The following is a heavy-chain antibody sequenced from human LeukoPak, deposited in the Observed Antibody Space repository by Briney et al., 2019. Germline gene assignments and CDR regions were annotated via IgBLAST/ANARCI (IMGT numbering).Heavy chain of an antibody. V-gene: IGHV1-8*01. CDR1: GYTFTSYD. J-gene: IGHJ6*03. Sequence: ASVKVSCKASGYTFTSYDINWVRQATGQGLEWMGWMNPNSGNTGYAQKFQGRVTMTMNTSISTAYMELSSLRSEDTAVYYCARVSYGSGSSYYYYYYMDVWGKGTTVTVSS. CDR2: MNPNSGNT. CDR3: ARVSYGSGSSYYYYYYMDV. D-gene: IGHD3-10*01.